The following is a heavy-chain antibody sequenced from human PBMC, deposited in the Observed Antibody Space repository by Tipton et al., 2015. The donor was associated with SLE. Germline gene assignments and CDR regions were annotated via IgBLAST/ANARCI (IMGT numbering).Heavy chain of an antibody. V-gene: IGHV3-53*01. CDR1: GFTGSSYY. CDR2: IYSDGRT. D-gene: IGHD1-14*01. Sequence: GSLRLSCAASGFTGSSYYMSWVRQAPGKGLEWVSVIYSDGRTSYADSVKGRFTISRVNSKNTLYLQMNSLTAEDTAPYYCASMGTGWGVWCQGTLIAVSS. J-gene: IGHJ4*02. CDR3: ASMGTGWGV.